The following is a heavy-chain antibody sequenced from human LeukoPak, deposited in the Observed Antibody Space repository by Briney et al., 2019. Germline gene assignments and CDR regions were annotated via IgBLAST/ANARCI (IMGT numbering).Heavy chain of an antibody. D-gene: IGHD6-19*01. Sequence: GGSRRLSCAVSGFPFNMYPMHWVRQAPGKGLEWVAVISYDGNDKYYADSVKGRFTISRDNSNNTLYVEMNSLRAEDTAVYYCARPWGSGWYGEAFDIWGQGTKVTVSS. V-gene: IGHV3-30*04. CDR3: ARPWGSGWYGEAFDI. CDR2: ISYDGNDK. CDR1: GFPFNMYP. J-gene: IGHJ3*02.